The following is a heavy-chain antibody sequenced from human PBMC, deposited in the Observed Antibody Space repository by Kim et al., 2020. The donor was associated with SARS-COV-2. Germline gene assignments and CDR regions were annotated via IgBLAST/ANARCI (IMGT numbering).Heavy chain of an antibody. CDR3: ARGGYFYYIMDV. Sequence: SETLSLTCTLSGGSISSGDHYWTWIRQPPGKGLEWIGHIYYTGNTFYNPSLNSRITLSIDTSKNQFSLKLTSVTAGDTAVYYCARGGYFYYIMDVWGQGTTVTVSS. V-gene: IGHV4-30-4*01. CDR1: GGSISSGDHY. CDR2: IYYTGNT. J-gene: IGHJ6*02.